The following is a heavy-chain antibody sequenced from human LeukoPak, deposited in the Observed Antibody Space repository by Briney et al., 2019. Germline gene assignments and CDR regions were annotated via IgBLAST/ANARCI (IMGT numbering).Heavy chain of an antibody. J-gene: IGHJ3*02. Sequence: GGPLRLSCAASEFTFSDSWMHWVRQAPGKGLMWVSRINRDGSIITYADSVKGRFTISRDNAKNTLYLQMNSLRAEDTAVYYCVKDRLLPHSPGDAFDIWGQGAMVTVSS. V-gene: IGHV3-74*03. CDR3: VKDRLLPHSPGDAFDI. D-gene: IGHD3-10*01. CDR1: EFTFSDSW. CDR2: INRDGSII.